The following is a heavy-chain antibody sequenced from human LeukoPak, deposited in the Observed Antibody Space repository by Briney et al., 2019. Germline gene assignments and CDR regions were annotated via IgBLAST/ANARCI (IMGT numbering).Heavy chain of an antibody. Sequence: SETLSLTCAVYGGSFSGHYWSWIRQPPGKGLEWIGEINHSGSTNYNPSLKSRVTISVDTSKNQFSLKLSSVTAADTAVYYCARGGKKYYDFWSGDYYYYMDVWGKGTTVTVSS. D-gene: IGHD3-3*01. V-gene: IGHV4-34*01. CDR1: GGSFSGHY. J-gene: IGHJ6*03. CDR2: INHSGST. CDR3: ARGGKKYYDFWSGDYYYYMDV.